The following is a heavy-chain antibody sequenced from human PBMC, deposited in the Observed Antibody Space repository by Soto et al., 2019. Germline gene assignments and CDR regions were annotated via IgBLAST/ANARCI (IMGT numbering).Heavy chain of an antibody. CDR3: AKSLLSGEFDY. CDR2: VTYNGGKT. V-gene: IGHV3-23*01. J-gene: IGHJ4*02. D-gene: IGHD3-10*01. Sequence: EVQLLESGGGLVQPGESLRLSCGAAGFTFSSYAMHWVRRAPGKGLEWVSTVTYNGGKTHSADSVRGRFAISRDNSKNTLYLQMNSLRVEDTAVYYCAKSLLSGEFDYLGQGALVTVSS. CDR1: GFTFSSYA.